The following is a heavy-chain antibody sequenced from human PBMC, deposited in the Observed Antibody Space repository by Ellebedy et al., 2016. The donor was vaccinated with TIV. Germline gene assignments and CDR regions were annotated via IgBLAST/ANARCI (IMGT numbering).Heavy chain of an antibody. D-gene: IGHD4-17*01. CDR1: RGSFSSFA. V-gene: IGHV1-69*13. Sequence: ASVKVSXKASRGSFSSFAISWVRQAPGQGLEWMGGTIPIFDTPNYAQSFQGRLTITADESTSTAYMELNSLTSDDTAIYYCAHDYGDLWGRGTLITVSS. CDR2: TIPIFDTP. CDR3: AHDYGDL. J-gene: IGHJ2*01.